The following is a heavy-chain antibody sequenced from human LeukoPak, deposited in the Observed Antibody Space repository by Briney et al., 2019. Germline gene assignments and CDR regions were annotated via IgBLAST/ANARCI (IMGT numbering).Heavy chain of an antibody. CDR2: ISSSSGTI. J-gene: IGHJ4*02. Sequence: GGSLRLSCAASGFTFSSYSMNWVRQAPGKGLEWGSYISSSSGTIYYADSVKGRFTISRDNAKDSLYLQMNSLRAEDTAVYYCARDKGVSGYSIDYWGQGTLVTVSS. CDR1: GFTFSSYS. CDR3: ARDKGVSGYSIDY. V-gene: IGHV3-48*01. D-gene: IGHD3-22*01.